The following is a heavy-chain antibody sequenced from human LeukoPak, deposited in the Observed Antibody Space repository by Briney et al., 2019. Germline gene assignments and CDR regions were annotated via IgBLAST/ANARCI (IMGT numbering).Heavy chain of an antibody. CDR3: AKDDSRALDHFDY. D-gene: IGHD3-22*01. Sequence: GGSLRLSCAASGFTFNNYAMSWVRQAPGKGLEWVAGIRYSGGHSYYPDSVKGRFSISRDSSKNTLSLQMNSLKVEDTAIYYCAKDDSRALDHFDYWGQGTVVTVSS. V-gene: IGHV3-23*01. J-gene: IGHJ4*02. CDR2: IRYSGGHS. CDR1: GFTFNNYA.